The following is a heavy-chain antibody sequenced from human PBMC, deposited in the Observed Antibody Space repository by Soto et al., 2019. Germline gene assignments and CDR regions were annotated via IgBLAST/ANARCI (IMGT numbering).Heavy chain of an antibody. CDR1: GYTFTSYG. CDR2: ITANNVNT. CDR3: ARDMGGYYFEPNDY. D-gene: IGHD3-22*01. V-gene: IGHV1-18*01. J-gene: IGHJ4*02. Sequence: SVKVSCKTSGYTFTSYGISWVRQAPGQGLEWMGWITANNVNTNYAQRFQGRVTMTTDTSTATAYMELRSLRSDDTAVYYCARDMGGYYFEPNDYWGQGTLVTVSS.